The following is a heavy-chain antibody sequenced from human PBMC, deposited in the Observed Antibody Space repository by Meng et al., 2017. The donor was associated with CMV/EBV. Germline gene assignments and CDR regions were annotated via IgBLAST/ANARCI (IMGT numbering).Heavy chain of an antibody. CDR2: ISSSSSYI. J-gene: IGHJ6*02. CDR1: GFTFSSYS. CDR3: ARPHQTGGYYESYYYYGMDV. Sequence: GESLKISCAASGFTFSSYSMNWVRQAPGKGLEWVSSISSSSSYIYYADSVKGRFTISRDNAKNSLYLQMNSLRAEDTAVYYCARPHQTGGYYESYYYYGMDVWGQGTTVTVSS. V-gene: IGHV3-21*01. D-gene: IGHD3-3*01.